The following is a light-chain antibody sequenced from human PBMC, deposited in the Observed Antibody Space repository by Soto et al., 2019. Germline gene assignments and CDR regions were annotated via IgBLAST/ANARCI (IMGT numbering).Light chain of an antibody. Sequence: EIVLTQSPGTLSLSPGERATLSCRASQSVSSSFLAWYQQKPGQAPRLLIYGASSRATGIPDRFGVSGSGTDFSLTISRLEPEDFAVYYCHQYGSSPLTFGGGTKVEIK. CDR1: QSVSSSF. CDR2: GAS. J-gene: IGKJ4*01. V-gene: IGKV3-20*01. CDR3: HQYGSSPLT.